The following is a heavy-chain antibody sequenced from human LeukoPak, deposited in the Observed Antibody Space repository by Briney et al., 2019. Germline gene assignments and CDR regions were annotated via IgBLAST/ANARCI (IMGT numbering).Heavy chain of an antibody. J-gene: IGHJ4*02. CDR3: ARGGYSRGQGSPFDY. Sequence: ASVKVSCKASGYTFTNYPIIWVRQAPGQGLEWMASINTNTGNPTYAQGFTGRFVSSLDTSVSTAYLQITSLKAEDSVVYYCARGGYSRGQGSPFDYWGQGTLVTVSS. D-gene: IGHD6-19*01. CDR2: INTNTGNP. CDR1: GYTFTNYP. V-gene: IGHV7-4-1*02.